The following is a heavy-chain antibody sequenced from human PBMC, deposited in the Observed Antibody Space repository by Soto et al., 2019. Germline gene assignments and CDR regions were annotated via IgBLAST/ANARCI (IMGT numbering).Heavy chain of an antibody. J-gene: IGHJ4*02. D-gene: IGHD2-2*01. CDR3: AKAWFDRRGTFFRVGFYDV. CDR2: ISGSGDTA. V-gene: IGHV3-23*01. CDR1: GFPFSAYV. Sequence: EVQLLESGGDLVQPGGSLRLSCAASGFPFSAYVMTWVRRAPGRGLEWISAISGSGDTAYYAESVKGRFTISRDNSRNTLYLKMNNLTVEDTAVYSCAKAWFDRRGTFFRVGFYDVWGRGTLVTVST.